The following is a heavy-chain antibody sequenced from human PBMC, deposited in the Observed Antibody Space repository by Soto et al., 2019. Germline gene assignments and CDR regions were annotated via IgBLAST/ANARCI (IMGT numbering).Heavy chain of an antibody. Sequence: EALSITCAVSGGSVSNSNYYWGWIRQSPGKGLEWIGSVYYRGRSYSKSSVKSRVTISVDTSKNQFSLNLNSVTASDTAVYFCVSQRTSVLTQAYFDYWGPGALVTVSS. V-gene: IGHV4-39*01. D-gene: IGHD2-8*01. J-gene: IGHJ4*02. CDR3: VSQRTSVLTQAYFDY. CDR2: VYYRGRS. CDR1: GGSVSNSNYY.